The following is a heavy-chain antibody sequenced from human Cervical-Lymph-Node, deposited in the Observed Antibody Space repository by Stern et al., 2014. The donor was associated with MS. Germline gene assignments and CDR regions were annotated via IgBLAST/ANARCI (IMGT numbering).Heavy chain of an antibody. D-gene: IGHD3-16*01. CDR3: AHFQSGGHGLDV. Sequence: ESGPTLVKPTQTLTLTCSFSGFSFDFRGQAVAWIRQPPGKALAWLTFIYWDDDKRYNPSLKSRLAITRSTSRRQVFLTMTNMDPSDTATYFCAHFQSGGHGLDVWGRGTTVIVS. V-gene: IGHV2-5*02. CDR1: GFSFDFRGQA. CDR2: IYWDDDK. J-gene: IGHJ6*02.